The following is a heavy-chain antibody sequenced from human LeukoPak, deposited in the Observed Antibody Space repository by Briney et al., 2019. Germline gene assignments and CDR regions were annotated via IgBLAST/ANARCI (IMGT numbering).Heavy chain of an antibody. CDR1: GGSFSGYY. D-gene: IGHD4-17*01. CDR2: INRSGST. J-gene: IGHJ3*02. CDR3: AKGARTATRAFDI. V-gene: IGHV4-34*01. Sequence: SETLSLTCAVYGGSFSGYYWSWIRQPPGKGLEWIGEINRSGSTNYNPSLKSRVTISVDTSKNQFSLKLSSVTAADTAVYYCAKGARTATRAFDIWGQGTMVTVSS.